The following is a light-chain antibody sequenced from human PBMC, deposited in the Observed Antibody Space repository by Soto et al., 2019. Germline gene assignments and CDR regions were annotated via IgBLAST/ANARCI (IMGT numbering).Light chain of an antibody. J-gene: IGKJ2*01. CDR1: QSVATW. CDR2: GAS. V-gene: IGKV1-12*01. CDR3: QQGKSYPFT. Sequence: DIQMTQSPSSLSASVGDRVTITCRASQSVATWLAWYQQKAGRAPKLLIYGASRLQSGVPSRFSGSGSGTELTLTISSLQPEDFATYYCQQGKSYPFTFGQGTKLEIK.